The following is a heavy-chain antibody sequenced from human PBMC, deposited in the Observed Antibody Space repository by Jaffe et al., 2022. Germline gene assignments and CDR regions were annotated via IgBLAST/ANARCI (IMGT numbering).Heavy chain of an antibody. D-gene: IGHD5-12*01. CDR2: INHSGST. CDR1: GGSFSGYY. V-gene: IGHV4-34*01. J-gene: IGHJ5*02. CDR3: ARMSEMATIYSAADYSRPQGWFDP. Sequence: QVQLQQWGAGLLKPSETLSLTCAVYGGSFSGYYWSWIRQPPGKGLEWIGEINHSGSTNYNPSLKSRVTISVDTSKNQFSLKLSSVTAADTAVYYCARMSEMATIYSAADYSRPQGWFDPWGQGTLVTVSS.